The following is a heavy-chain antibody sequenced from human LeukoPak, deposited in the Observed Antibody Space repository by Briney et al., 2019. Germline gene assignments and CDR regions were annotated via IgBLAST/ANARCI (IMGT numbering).Heavy chain of an antibody. CDR2: ISSSSSYI. V-gene: IGHV3-21*01. J-gene: IGHJ6*02. CDR3: ARDLTVGDYYYGMDV. CDR1: GLTSSSYS. D-gene: IGHD4-17*01. Sequence: GGSLRLSCEASGLTSSSYSMNWVRQAPGKGLKWVSSISSSSSYIYYADSVKGRFTISRDNAKNSLYLQMNSLRAEDTAVYCCARDLTVGDYYYGMDVWGQGTTVTVSS.